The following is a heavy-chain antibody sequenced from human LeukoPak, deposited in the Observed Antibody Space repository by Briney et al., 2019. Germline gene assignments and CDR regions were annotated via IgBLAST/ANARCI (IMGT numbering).Heavy chain of an antibody. Sequence: KTSETLSLTCAVYGGSFSGYYWSWIRQPPGKGLEWIGEINHSGSTNYNPSLKSRVTISVDTSKNQFSLKLSSVTAADTAVYYCARRITMVRGVIITRRPTHFDYWGQGTLVTVSS. V-gene: IGHV4-34*01. D-gene: IGHD3-10*01. CDR3: ARRITMVRGVIITRRPTHFDY. CDR2: INHSGST. CDR1: GGSFSGYY. J-gene: IGHJ4*02.